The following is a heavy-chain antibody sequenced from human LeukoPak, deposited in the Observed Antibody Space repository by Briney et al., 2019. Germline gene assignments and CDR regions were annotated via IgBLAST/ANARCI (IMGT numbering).Heavy chain of an antibody. V-gene: IGHV1-69*13. Sequence: GASVKVSCKASGGTFSSYAISWVRQAPGQGLEWMGGIIPIFGTANYAQKFQGRVTITADESTSTAYMGLSSLRSEDTAVYYCAIYSSYDYYYYYMDVWGKGTTVTVSS. CDR3: AIYSSYDYYYYYMDV. D-gene: IGHD6-6*01. CDR1: GGTFSSYA. CDR2: IIPIFGTA. J-gene: IGHJ6*03.